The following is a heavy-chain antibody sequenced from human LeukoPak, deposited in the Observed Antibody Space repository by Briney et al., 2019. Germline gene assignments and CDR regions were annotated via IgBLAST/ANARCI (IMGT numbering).Heavy chain of an antibody. J-gene: IGHJ4*02. CDR3: ARSRPASIAASFDY. CDR2: ISSSSSYI. D-gene: IGHD6-6*01. V-gene: IGHV3-21*01. CDR1: GFTFSSYW. Sequence: GGSLRLSCAASGFTFSSYWMHWVRQAPGKGLEWVSSISSSSSYIYYADSVKGRFTISRDNAKNSLYLQMNSLRAEDTAVYYCARSRPASIAASFDYWGQGALVTVSS.